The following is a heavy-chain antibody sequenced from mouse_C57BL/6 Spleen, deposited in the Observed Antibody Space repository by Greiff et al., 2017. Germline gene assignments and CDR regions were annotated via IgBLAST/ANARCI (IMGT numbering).Heavy chain of an antibody. D-gene: IGHD1-1*01. V-gene: IGHV5-12*01. J-gene: IGHJ2*01. CDR2: ISNGGGST. CDR3: ARGGITTVVSPYYCNY. Sequence: EVKLVESGGGLVQPGGSLKLSCAASGFTFSDYYMYWVRQTPEKRLEWVAYISNGGGSTYYPDTVKGRFTISRDNAKNTLYLQMSRLKSEDTAMYYCARGGITTVVSPYYCNYWGQGTTLTVSS. CDR1: GFTFSDYY.